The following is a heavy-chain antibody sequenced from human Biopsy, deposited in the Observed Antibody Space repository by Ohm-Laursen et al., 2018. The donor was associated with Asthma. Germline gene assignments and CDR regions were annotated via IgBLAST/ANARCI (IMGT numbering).Heavy chain of an antibody. CDR1: GGTFNTYV. Sequence: SVKVSCKSLGGTFNTYVIGWVRQAPGQGLEWMGGINFVFGTTTYPQKFQDRVTITADDSTSTVYMELSSLRSEDTAEYYCARKAGSCISRTCYSLDFWGQGTLVTVSS. CDR2: INFVFGTT. CDR3: ARKAGSCISRTCYSLDF. J-gene: IGHJ4*02. V-gene: IGHV1-69*13. D-gene: IGHD2-2*01.